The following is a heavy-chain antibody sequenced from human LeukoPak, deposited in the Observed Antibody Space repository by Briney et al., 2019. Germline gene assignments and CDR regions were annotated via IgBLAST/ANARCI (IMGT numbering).Heavy chain of an antibody. Sequence: GRSLSLSCAASGFTFSSYGMHWVRQAPGKGLEWVAVIWYDGSNKYYEDSVKGRFTISRDNSKNTLYLQLNSLRAEDTAVYYCAKGGEGNYYYYYMDVWGKGTTVTVSS. V-gene: IGHV3-33*06. J-gene: IGHJ6*03. D-gene: IGHD3-10*01. CDR1: GFTFSSYG. CDR3: AKGGEGNYYYYYMDV. CDR2: IWYDGSNK.